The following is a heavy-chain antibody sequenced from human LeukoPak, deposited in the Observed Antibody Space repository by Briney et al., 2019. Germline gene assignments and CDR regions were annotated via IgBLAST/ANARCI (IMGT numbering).Heavy chain of an antibody. CDR2: IIPILGIA. V-gene: IGHV1-69*04. CDR1: VGTLSSYA. Sequence: SVKGSCKASVGTLSSYAISWVRQAPGQGLEWMGRIIPILGIANYAQKFQGRVTITADKSTSTAYMELSSLRSEDTAVYYCARAHISGDYDSSGYPFDYWGQGTLVTVSS. CDR3: ARAHISGDYDSSGYPFDY. J-gene: IGHJ4*02. D-gene: IGHD3-22*01.